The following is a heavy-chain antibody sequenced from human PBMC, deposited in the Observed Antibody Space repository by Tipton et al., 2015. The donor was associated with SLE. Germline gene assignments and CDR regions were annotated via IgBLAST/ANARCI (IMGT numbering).Heavy chain of an antibody. CDR2: IYHSGST. CDR1: GGSISSSNW. D-gene: IGHD3-10*01. Sequence: GLVKPSGTLSLTCAVSGGSISSSNWWSWVRQPPGKGLEWIGEIYHSGSTNYNPSLKSRVTISVDKSKNQFSLKLSSVTAADTAVYYCARGSKSMVRGVNNWFDPWGQGTLVTVSS. V-gene: IGHV4-4*02. J-gene: IGHJ5*02. CDR3: ARGSKSMVRGVNNWFDP.